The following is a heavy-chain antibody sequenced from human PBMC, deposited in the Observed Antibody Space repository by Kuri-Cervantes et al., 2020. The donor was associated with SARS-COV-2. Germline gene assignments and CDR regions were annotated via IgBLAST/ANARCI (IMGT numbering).Heavy chain of an antibody. CDR2: VSYDGSDN. V-gene: IGHV3-30*04. D-gene: IGHD2-8*01. J-gene: IGHJ4*02. Sequence: GGSLRLSCATSGFTFSGYAMHWVRQAPGKGPEWVAVVSYDGSDNDYADSVKGRFTISRDNSKNTLYLQMNSLRAEDTAVYYCARDLSTVLGEDYFDYWGQGTLVTVSS. CDR1: GFTFSGYA. CDR3: ARDLSTVLGEDYFDY.